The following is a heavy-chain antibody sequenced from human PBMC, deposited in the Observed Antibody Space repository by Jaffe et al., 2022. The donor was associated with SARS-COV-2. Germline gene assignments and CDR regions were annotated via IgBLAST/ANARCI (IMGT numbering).Heavy chain of an antibody. Sequence: EVQLLESGGGLVQPGGSLRLSCAASGFTFSSYAMSWVRQAPGKGLEWVSAISGSGGSTYYADSVKGRFTISRDNSKNTLYLQMNSLRAEDTAVYYCAVALAREDYFDYWGQGTLVTVSS. J-gene: IGHJ4*02. CDR3: AVALAREDYFDY. V-gene: IGHV3-23*01. D-gene: IGHD6-6*01. CDR1: GFTFSSYA. CDR2: ISGSGGST.